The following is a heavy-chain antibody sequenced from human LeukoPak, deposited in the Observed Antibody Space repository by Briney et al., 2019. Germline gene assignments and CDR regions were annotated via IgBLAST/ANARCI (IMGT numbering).Heavy chain of an antibody. V-gene: IGHV3-33*01. J-gene: IGHJ4*02. D-gene: IGHD2-15*01. Sequence: QSGGSLRLSCAVSGFTFSSYGMHWVRQAPGKGLEWVAVIWYDGSNKYYADSVRGRFTISRDNSKNTLYLLMNSLRAEDSAVYYCARDRTRDCSGGSCYRHYFDYWGQGTLVSVSS. CDR1: GFTFSSYG. CDR3: ARDRTRDCSGGSCYRHYFDY. CDR2: IWYDGSNK.